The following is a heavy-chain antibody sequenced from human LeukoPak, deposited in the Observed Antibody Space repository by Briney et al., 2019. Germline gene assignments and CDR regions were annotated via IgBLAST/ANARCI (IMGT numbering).Heavy chain of an antibody. V-gene: IGHV1-69*13. CDR3: ASDYDILTGPKPYYYYGMDV. CDR2: IIPIFGTA. Sequence: GASVKVSCKASGGTFSSYAISWVRQAPGQGLEWMGGIIPIFGTANYAQKFQGRVTIIADESTSTAYMELSSLRSEDTAVYYCASDYDILTGPKPYYYYGMDVWGKGTTVTVSS. J-gene: IGHJ6*04. CDR1: GGTFSSYA. D-gene: IGHD3-9*01.